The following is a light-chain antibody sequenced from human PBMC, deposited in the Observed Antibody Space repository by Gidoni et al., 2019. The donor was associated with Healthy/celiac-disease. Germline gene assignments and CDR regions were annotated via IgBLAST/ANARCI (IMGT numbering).Light chain of an antibody. V-gene: IGKV3-11*01. CDR3: QQRSNWPLT. Sequence: DIVLTHSPATLSLSPGERATLSCRASQSVSSYLSWYQQKPGQAPRLLIYDASNRATGIPARFSGSGSGTDFTRTISSLEPEDFAVYYCQQRSNWPLTFGGXTKVEIK. CDR1: QSVSSY. J-gene: IGKJ4*01. CDR2: DAS.